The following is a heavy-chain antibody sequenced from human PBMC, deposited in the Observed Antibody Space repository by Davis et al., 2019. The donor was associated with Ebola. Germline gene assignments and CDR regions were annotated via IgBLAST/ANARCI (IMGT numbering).Heavy chain of an antibody. J-gene: IGHJ6*02. V-gene: IGHV3-74*03. CDR1: GFTFSAYW. D-gene: IGHD1-1*01. CDR2: INNDGNHI. CDR3: ARDLGGTTSPYYYGMDV. Sequence: GESLKISCAASGFTFSAYWMYWVRQDPTKGLVWVSRINNDGNHITYADSVKGRFTVSSDNSKNTLYLQMDSLRAEDTAVYYCARDLGGTTSPYYYGMDVWGQGTTVTVSS.